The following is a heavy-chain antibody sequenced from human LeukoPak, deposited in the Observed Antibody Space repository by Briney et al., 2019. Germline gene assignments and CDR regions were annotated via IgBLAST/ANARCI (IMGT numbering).Heavy chain of an antibody. V-gene: IGHV3-23*01. D-gene: IGHD1-20*01. J-gene: IGHJ4*02. CDR1: GFTLRSYV. Sequence: GGSLRLSCVASGFTLRSYVMNWVRQTPGKGLEWVSSISGSGDSTFYADSVKGRFTISRDNSKNTLYLQMNSLRAEDTAVYYCANGITGTTGYFDYWGQGTLVTVSS. CDR2: ISGSGDST. CDR3: ANGITGTTGYFDY.